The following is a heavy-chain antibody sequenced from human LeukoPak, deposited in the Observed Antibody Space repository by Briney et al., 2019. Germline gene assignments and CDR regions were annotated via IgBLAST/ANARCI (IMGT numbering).Heavy chain of an antibody. Sequence: SETLSLTCTVAGGSISSYMWTWIRQTPEKGLEWMGHVYDSGVTDYNPALKSRVTISLDRSKDHFSLQVRAVTAADTAIYYCARGHTVRSYEFWGQGTLVTVSS. CDR1: GGSISSYM. V-gene: IGHV4-59*01. CDR3: ARGHTVRSYEF. D-gene: IGHD3-22*01. CDR2: VYDSGVT. J-gene: IGHJ4*02.